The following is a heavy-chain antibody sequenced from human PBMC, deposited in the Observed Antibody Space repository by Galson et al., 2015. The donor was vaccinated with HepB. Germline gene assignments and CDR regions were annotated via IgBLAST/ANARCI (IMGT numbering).Heavy chain of an antibody. V-gene: IGHV3-7*03. CDR3: ARDGPADGYNSIGPYWYFDL. CDR1: GFTFSSYW. J-gene: IGHJ2*01. Sequence: SLRLSCAASGFTFSSYWMSWVRQAPGKGLEWVANIKQDGSEKYYVDSVKGRFTISRDNAKNSLYLQMNSLRAEDTAVYYCARDGPADGYNSIGPYWYFDLWGRGTLVTVSS. D-gene: IGHD5-24*01. CDR2: IKQDGSEK.